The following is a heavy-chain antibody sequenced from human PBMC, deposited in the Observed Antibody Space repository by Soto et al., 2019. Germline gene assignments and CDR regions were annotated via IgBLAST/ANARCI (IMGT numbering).Heavy chain of an antibody. D-gene: IGHD6-6*01. Sequence: SVKVSCKASGGTFSSYAISWVRQAPGQGLEWMGGIIPIFGTANYAQKFQGRVTITADESTSTAYMELSSLRSEDTAVYYCASPQASIAARPFDYWGQGTLVTVSS. V-gene: IGHV1-69*13. J-gene: IGHJ4*02. CDR2: IIPIFGTA. CDR1: GGTFSSYA. CDR3: ASPQASIAARPFDY.